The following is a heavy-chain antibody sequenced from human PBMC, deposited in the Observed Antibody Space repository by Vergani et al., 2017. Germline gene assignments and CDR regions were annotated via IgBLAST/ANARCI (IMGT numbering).Heavy chain of an antibody. Sequence: QLQLQESGPGLVKPSATLSLTRSVSGASIRSSNYYLGWIRQPPGRGLEWIESIYYSGSTYYNPSLKSRVTISVDTSKNQFSLKLSSVTAADTAVYFCARHSTVEWLVKLGWIDPWGQGILVTVSS. CDR2: IYYSGST. CDR3: ARHSTVEWLVKLGWIDP. V-gene: IGHV4-39*01. CDR1: GASIRSSNYY. J-gene: IGHJ5*02. D-gene: IGHD6-19*01.